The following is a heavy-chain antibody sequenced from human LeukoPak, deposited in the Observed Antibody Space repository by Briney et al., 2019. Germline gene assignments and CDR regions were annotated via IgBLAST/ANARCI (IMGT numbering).Heavy chain of an antibody. D-gene: IGHD6-19*01. J-gene: IGHJ4*02. V-gene: IGHV1-2*02. CDR2: INPNSGGT. CDR1: GYTFTGYY. CDR3: ARGNKQWMVWDYFDY. Sequence: ASVKVSCKASGYTFTGYYMHWVRQAPGQGLEWMGWINPNSGGTNYAQKFQGSVTMTRDTSISTAYMELSRLRSDDTAVYYCARGNKQWMVWDYFDYWGQGTLVTVSS.